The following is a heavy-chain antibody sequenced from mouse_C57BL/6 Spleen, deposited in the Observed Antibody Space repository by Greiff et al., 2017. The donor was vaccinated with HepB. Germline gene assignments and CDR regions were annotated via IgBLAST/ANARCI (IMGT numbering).Heavy chain of an antibody. V-gene: IGHV1-69*01. CDR1: GYTFTSYW. D-gene: IGHD1-1*01. CDR3: ARFDYYGSGIDYAMDY. CDR2: IDPSDSYT. J-gene: IGHJ4*01. Sequence: QVQLQQPGAELVMPGASVKLSCKASGYTFTSYWMHWVKQRPGQGLEWIGEIDPSDSYTNYNQKFKGKSTLTVDKSSSTAYMQLSSLTSEDSAVYYCARFDYYGSGIDYAMDYWGQGTSVTVSS.